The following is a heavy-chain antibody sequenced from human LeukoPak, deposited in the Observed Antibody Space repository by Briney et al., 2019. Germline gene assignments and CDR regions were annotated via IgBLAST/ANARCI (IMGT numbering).Heavy chain of an antibody. Sequence: SETLSLTCTVSGGSISSYYWSWIRQPPGKGLEWIGYIYYSGSTNYNPSLKSRVTISVDTSKNQFSLKLSSVTAADTAVYYCARERGSGWSNYYYYYYMDVWGKGTTVTVSS. V-gene: IGHV4-59*12. J-gene: IGHJ6*03. CDR2: IYYSGST. D-gene: IGHD6-19*01. CDR1: GGSISSYY. CDR3: ARERGSGWSNYYYYYYMDV.